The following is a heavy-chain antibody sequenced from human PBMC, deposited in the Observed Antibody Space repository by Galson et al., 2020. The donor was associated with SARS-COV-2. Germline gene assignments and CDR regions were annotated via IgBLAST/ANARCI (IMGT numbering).Heavy chain of an antibody. Sequence: SETLSLTCTVSGGSIRSYYWSWIRQPPGKGLEWIGYINYSGSTNYNPSLKSRVTISVDTSKSQFSLKLSSVTAADTAIYYCASTKHGYYGGGGCNQDKSGFDYWGQGTLGSVSS. CDR3: ASTKHGYYGGGGCNQDKSGFDY. CDR2: INYSGST. D-gene: IGHD2-15*01. J-gene: IGHJ4*02. V-gene: IGHV4-59*01. CDR1: GGSIRSYY.